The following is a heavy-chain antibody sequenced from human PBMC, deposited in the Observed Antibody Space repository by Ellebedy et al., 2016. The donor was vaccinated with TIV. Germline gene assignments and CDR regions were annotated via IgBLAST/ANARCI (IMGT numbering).Heavy chain of an antibody. CDR3: ARGAWMLPSCRSGYGMDV. CDR2: IWYDGSKK. V-gene: IGHV3-33*08. D-gene: IGHD2-15*01. Sequence: GESLKISCAASEFTFSSYTIHWVRQAPGKGLEWVAVIWYDGSKKYYADSVKGRFTISRDDSKNTLHLQMTSLRDEDPAVSYCARGAWMLPSCRSGYGMDVWGQGTTVTVSS. CDR1: EFTFSSYT. J-gene: IGHJ6*02.